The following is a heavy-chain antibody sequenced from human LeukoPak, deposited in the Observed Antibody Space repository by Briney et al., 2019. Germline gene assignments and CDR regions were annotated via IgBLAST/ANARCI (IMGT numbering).Heavy chain of an antibody. CDR3: TTQLVRGYYFDY. J-gene: IGHJ4*02. CDR1: GSTFSNAW. Sequence: GGSLRLSCAASGSTFSNAWMSWVRQAPGKGLEWVGRIKSKTDGGTTDYAAPVKGRFTISRDDSKNTLYLQMNSLKTEDTAVYYCTTQLVRGYYFDYWGQGTLVTVSS. V-gene: IGHV3-15*01. CDR2: IKSKTDGGTT. D-gene: IGHD6-6*01.